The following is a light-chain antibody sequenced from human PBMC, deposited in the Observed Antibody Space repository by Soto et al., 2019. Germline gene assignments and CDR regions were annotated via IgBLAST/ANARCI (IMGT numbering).Light chain of an antibody. V-gene: IGKV1-27*01. CDR1: QGINSY. J-gene: IGKJ3*01. Sequence: DIQMTQSPSSLSASVGDRVTITCRASQGINSYLAWYQQKPGKVPKLLIYAASTLQSGVPSRFSGSGSGTDFTLTISSLQPEDVATYYFQKYNSAPPFTFGPGTKVDIK. CDR3: QKYNSAPPFT. CDR2: AAS.